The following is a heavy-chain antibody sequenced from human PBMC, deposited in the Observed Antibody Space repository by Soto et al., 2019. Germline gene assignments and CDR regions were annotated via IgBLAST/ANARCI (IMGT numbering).Heavy chain of an antibody. D-gene: IGHD2-21*02. V-gene: IGHV3-15*01. CDR1: GFTFSNAW. Sequence: PGGSLRLSCAASGFTFSNAWMSWVRQAPGKGLEWVGRIKSKTDGGTTDYAAPVKGRFTISRDDSKNTLYLQMNSLKTEDTAVYYCTTGGGGDSQELTRRYDYWGEGTLVTVS. CDR2: IKSKTDGGTT. CDR3: TTGGGGDSQELTRRYDY. J-gene: IGHJ4*02.